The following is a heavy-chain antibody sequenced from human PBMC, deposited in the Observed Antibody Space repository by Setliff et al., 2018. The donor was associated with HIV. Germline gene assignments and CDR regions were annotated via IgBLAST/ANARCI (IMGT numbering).Heavy chain of an antibody. CDR1: GYSISSGYY. CDR3: ARLGYVSGGFYKTPGPYYFDY. V-gene: IGHV4-38-2*02. CDR2: IYHSGST. D-gene: IGHD3-10*01. J-gene: IGHJ4*02. Sequence: SETLSLTCTVSGYSISSGYYWGWIRQPPGKGLEWIGSIYHSGSTYYNPSLKSRVTISVDTSKNQFSLKLSSVTAADTAAYYCARLGYVSGGFYKTPGPYYFDYWGQGALVTVSS.